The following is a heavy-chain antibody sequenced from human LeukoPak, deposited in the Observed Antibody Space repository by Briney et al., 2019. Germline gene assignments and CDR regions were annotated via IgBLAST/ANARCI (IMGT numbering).Heavy chain of an antibody. J-gene: IGHJ4*02. CDR1: GASINSHY. Sequence: SETLSLTCTVSGASINSHYWSWIRQPAGKGLEWIGRIYVSGSTNYNSSLQSRVTMSVDTSKNQFSLKLSSVTAADTAVYYCARALNPPPGTYYFDYWGQGTLVTVSS. CDR3: ARALNPPPGTYYFDY. CDR2: IYVSGST. V-gene: IGHV4-4*07.